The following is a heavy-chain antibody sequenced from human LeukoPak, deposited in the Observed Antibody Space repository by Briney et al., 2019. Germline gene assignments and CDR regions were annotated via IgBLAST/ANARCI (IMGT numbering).Heavy chain of an antibody. CDR1: GDSISSGGHY. J-gene: IGHJ4*02. CDR3: ARGGQWLAPGPDY. Sequence: SETQSLTCTVSGDSISSGGHYWSWIRQHPGKGLEWIGYMYYSGNTYYNPSLKSRVTISVDTSKNQFSLKLSPVTAADTAVYYCARGGQWLAPGPDYWGQGTLVTVSS. CDR2: MYYSGNT. V-gene: IGHV4-31*03. D-gene: IGHD6-19*01.